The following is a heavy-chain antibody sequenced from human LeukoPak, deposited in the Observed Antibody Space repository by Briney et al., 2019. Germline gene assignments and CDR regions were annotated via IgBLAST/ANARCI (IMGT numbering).Heavy chain of an antibody. CDR3: ARNHRYAFDN. D-gene: IGHD5-12*01. CDR2: IGISSGNT. V-gene: IGHV3-48*01. J-gene: IGHJ4*01. Sequence: GGSLRLSCPASGFNFIDYSMNWVRQAPGKGLEWISYIGISSGNTKYADSVKGRFTISRDKARNSLYLQMNSLRVEDTAMYYCARNHRYAFDNWGHGTLVTVSS. CDR1: GFNFIDYS.